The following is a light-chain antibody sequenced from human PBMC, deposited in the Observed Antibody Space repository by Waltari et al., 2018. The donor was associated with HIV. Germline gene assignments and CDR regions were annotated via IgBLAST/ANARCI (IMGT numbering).Light chain of an antibody. CDR1: PSVLKSSTNKNY. Sequence: DIVMTQSPDSLAVSLGERATINCKSSPSVLKSSTNKNYLAWYQHKPGQPPKLLIYWASTRESGVPDRFSGSGSGTDFTLTISSLQAEDVAVYYCQQYYSTLYTFGQGTKLEIK. CDR2: WAS. V-gene: IGKV4-1*01. J-gene: IGKJ2*01. CDR3: QQYYSTLYT.